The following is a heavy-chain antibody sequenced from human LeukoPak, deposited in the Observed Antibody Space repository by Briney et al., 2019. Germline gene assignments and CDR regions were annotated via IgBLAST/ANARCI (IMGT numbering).Heavy chain of an antibody. V-gene: IGHV1-18*01. J-gene: IGHJ1*01. D-gene: IGHD2-2*01. CDR1: GYTFTTYS. CDR3: ATATQPRGYFLH. CDR2: ISVNNGGT. Sequence: ASVKVSCKASGYTFTTYSLAWVRQAPGQSLEWMGWISVNNGGTNYAQSFQDRVTLTRDTSTNTAYLELRSLRSDNTAIIYCATATQPRGYFLHWGQGTLVTVSS.